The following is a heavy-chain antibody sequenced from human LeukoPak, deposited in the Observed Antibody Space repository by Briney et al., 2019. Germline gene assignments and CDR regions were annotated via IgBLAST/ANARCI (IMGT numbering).Heavy chain of an antibody. J-gene: IGHJ4*02. CDR3: ANSDYYDSSGYYAEATLDY. D-gene: IGHD3-22*01. Sequence: GGSLRLSCAASGFTFSSYAMSWVRQAPGKGLEWVSAISGSGGSTYYADSVKGRFTISRDNSKNTLYLQMNSLRAEDTAVYYCANSDYYDSSGYYAEATLDYWGQGTLVTVSS. V-gene: IGHV3-23*01. CDR1: GFTFSSYA. CDR2: ISGSGGST.